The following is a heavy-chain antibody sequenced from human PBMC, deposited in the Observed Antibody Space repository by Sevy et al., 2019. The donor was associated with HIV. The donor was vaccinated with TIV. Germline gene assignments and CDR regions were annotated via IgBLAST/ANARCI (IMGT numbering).Heavy chain of an antibody. V-gene: IGHV4-4*07. D-gene: IGHD2-2*03. Sequence: SETLSLTCTVSGGSISSYFWNWIRQPAGKGLEWIGLMYTSESTNYKPSLKSRVTMSVDTSKNQFSLKLRSVTAADTAVYYCARGLLIPYSPVDIVVVPAYTGDWYFDLSGRGTLVTFSS. CDR2: MYTSEST. CDR1: GGSISSYF. J-gene: IGHJ2*01. CDR3: ARGLLIPYSPVDIVVVPAYTGDWYFDL.